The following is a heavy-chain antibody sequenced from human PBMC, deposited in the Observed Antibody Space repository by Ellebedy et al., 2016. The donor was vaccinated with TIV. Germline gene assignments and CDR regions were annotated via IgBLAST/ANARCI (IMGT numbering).Heavy chain of an antibody. Sequence: AASVKVSCKASGYTFTGYYMHWVRQAPGQGLEWMGWISAYNGNTNYAQKLQGRVTMTTDTSTSTAYMELRSLRSDDTAVYYCARGRDYDSFDYWGQGTLVTVSS. D-gene: IGHD3-16*01. CDR1: GYTFTGYY. CDR3: ARGRDYDSFDY. CDR2: ISAYNGNT. V-gene: IGHV1-18*04. J-gene: IGHJ4*02.